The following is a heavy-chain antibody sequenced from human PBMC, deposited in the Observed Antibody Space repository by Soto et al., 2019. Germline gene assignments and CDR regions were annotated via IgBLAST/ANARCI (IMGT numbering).Heavy chain of an antibody. CDR3: ASEPYGGEFDY. D-gene: IGHD4-17*01. CDR1: GYTFTSYA. CDR2: INAGNGNT. Sequence: GPSVKVSCKASGYTFTSYAMHWARQAPRQRREWMGWINAGNGNTKYSQKFQGRVTITRDTSASTAYMELSSLRSEDTAVYYCASEPYGGEFDYWGQGTLVPVSS. J-gene: IGHJ4*02. V-gene: IGHV1-3*01.